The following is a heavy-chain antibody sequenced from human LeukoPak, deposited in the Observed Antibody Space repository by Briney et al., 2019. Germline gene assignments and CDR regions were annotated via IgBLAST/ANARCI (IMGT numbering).Heavy chain of an antibody. CDR1: GNYW. CDR2: INGDGSWT. Sequence: GGSLRLSCAASGNYWMHWVRQAPGKGLVWVSHINGDGSWTTYADSVKGRFTISRDNARNSLYLQMNNLRAEDTAVYYCARDERYYYGSGSYYYYGLDVWGQGTTVTVSS. V-gene: IGHV3-74*01. CDR3: ARDERYYYGSGSYYYYGLDV. D-gene: IGHD3-10*01. J-gene: IGHJ6*02.